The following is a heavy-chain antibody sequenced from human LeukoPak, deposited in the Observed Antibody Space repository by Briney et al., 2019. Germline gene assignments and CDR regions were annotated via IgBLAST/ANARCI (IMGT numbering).Heavy chain of an antibody. CDR2: IYTSGST. Sequence: SETLSLTCTVSGGSISSYYWSWIRQPAGKGLEWIGRIYTSGSTNYNPSLKSRVTMSVDTSKNQFSLKLSSVAAADTAVYYCARGHGDYVWVIAFDIWGQGPMVTVSS. V-gene: IGHV4-4*07. J-gene: IGHJ3*02. CDR1: GGSISSYY. CDR3: ARGHGDYVWVIAFDI. D-gene: IGHD4-17*01.